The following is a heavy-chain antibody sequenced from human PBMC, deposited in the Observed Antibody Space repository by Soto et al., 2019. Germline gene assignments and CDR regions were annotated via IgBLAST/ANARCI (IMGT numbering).Heavy chain of an antibody. CDR3: TTGPVVGATVVYYYYYGIDV. D-gene: IGHD1-26*01. CDR2: IKSKTDGGTT. Sequence: VRQAPGKGLEWVGRIKSKTDGGTTDYAAPVKGRFTISRDDSKNTLYLQMNSLKTEDTAVYYCTTGPVVGATVVYYYYYGIDVWGQGTTVTV. J-gene: IGHJ6*02. V-gene: IGHV3-15*07.